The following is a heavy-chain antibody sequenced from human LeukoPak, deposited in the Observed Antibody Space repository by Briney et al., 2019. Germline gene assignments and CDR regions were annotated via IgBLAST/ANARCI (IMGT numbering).Heavy chain of an antibody. Sequence: GESLKISCKGSGSSFTSYWIGWVRQMPGKGLEWMGIIYPGDSDTRYSPSFQGQVTISADKSISTAYLQWSSLKASDTAMYYCARQPIVATTIRSGFDYWGQGTLVTVSS. V-gene: IGHV5-51*01. CDR3: ARQPIVATTIRSGFDY. J-gene: IGHJ4*02. CDR2: IYPGDSDT. D-gene: IGHD5-12*01. CDR1: GSSFTSYW.